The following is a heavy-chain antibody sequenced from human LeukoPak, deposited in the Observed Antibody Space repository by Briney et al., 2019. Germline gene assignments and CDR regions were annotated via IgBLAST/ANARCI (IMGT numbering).Heavy chain of an antibody. V-gene: IGHV1-46*01. CDR2: INPSGGST. J-gene: IGHJ6*03. D-gene: IGHD3-10*01. CDR1: GYTFTSHF. Sequence: ASVKVSCKASGYTFTSHFMHWMRQAPGQGLEWMGIINPSGGSTNYAQKFQGRLTMTRDMSTSTVYMELRSLRSDDTAVYYCARGYYYGSGSYPNLSYYYYMDVWGKGTTVTVSS. CDR3: ARGYYYGSGSYPNLSYYYYMDV.